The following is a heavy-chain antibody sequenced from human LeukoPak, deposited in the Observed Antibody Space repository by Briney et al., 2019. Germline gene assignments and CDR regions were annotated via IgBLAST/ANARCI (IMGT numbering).Heavy chain of an antibody. V-gene: IGHV3-21*01. Sequence: GGSLRLSCAASGFTFSSYSMNWVRQAPGKGLEWVSSISSSSSYIYYADSVKGRFTISRDNAKNSLYLQMNSLRAEDTAVYYCAGEGGGSYSDYWGQGTLVTVSS. CDR3: AGEGGGSYSDY. J-gene: IGHJ4*02. CDR2: ISSSSSYI. D-gene: IGHD1-26*01. CDR1: GFTFSSYS.